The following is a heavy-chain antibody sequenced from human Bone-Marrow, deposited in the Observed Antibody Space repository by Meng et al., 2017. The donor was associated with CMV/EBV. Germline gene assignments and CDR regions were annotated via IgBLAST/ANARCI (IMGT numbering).Heavy chain of an antibody. Sequence: GESLKISCAASGFTFSSYAMHWVRQAPGKGLEWVAVISYDGSNKYYADSVKGRFTISRDNAKNTLYLQMNSLRAEDTAVYYCARVYYDSSGYQGLYGMDVWGQGTTVTVSS. CDR3: ARVYYDSSGYQGLYGMDV. V-gene: IGHV3-30-3*01. D-gene: IGHD3-22*01. J-gene: IGHJ6*02. CDR1: GFTFSSYA. CDR2: ISYDGSNK.